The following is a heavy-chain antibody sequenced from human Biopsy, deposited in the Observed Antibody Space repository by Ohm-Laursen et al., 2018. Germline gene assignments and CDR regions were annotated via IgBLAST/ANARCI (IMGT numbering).Heavy chain of an antibody. CDR3: ARDDAVTVIRGLYY. J-gene: IGHJ4*02. D-gene: IGHD2-21*02. Sequence: SDTLSLTCAVSGGSISSYYWNWIRQPPGKGLEWIGYIYYSGTTDYSPSLKSRVTISIDKSKNQFLLKLSSVTAEDTAVYYWARDDAVTVIRGLYYWGQGALVTVSS. CDR2: IYYSGTT. V-gene: IGHV4-59*07. CDR1: GGSISSYY.